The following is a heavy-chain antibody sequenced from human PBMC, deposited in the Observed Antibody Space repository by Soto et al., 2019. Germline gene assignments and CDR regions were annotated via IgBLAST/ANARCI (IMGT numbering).Heavy chain of an antibody. CDR3: ASIAAAGTVPTYGMDV. J-gene: IGHJ6*02. CDR2: IYHSGST. D-gene: IGHD6-13*01. V-gene: IGHV4-31*03. Sequence: PSETLSLTCTVSGGSISSGGYYWSWIRQHPGKGLEWIGYIYHSGSTYYNPSLKSRVTISVDTSKNQFSLKLSSVTAADTAVYYCASIAAAGTVPTYGMDVWGQGATVTVSS. CDR1: GGSISSGGYY.